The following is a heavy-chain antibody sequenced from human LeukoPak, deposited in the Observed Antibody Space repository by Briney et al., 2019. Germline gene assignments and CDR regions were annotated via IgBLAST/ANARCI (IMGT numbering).Heavy chain of an antibody. CDR2: IYYSGST. Sequence: SETLSLTCTVSGGSISSSSYYWGWIRQPPGKGLEWIGSIYYSGSTYYNPSLKSRVTISVDTSKNQFSLKLSSVTAADTAVYYCARDEGCSGGSCYSVYYYGMDVWGQGTTVTVSS. J-gene: IGHJ6*02. D-gene: IGHD2-15*01. V-gene: IGHV4-39*07. CDR3: ARDEGCSGGSCYSVYYYGMDV. CDR1: GGSISSSSYY.